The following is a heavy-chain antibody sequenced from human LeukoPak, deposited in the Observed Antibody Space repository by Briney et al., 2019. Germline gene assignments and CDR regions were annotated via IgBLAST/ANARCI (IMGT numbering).Heavy chain of an antibody. Sequence: GGSLRLSCTASGFTFTNYAMTWVRQAPGKGLEWVSIISGSGGSTYYADSVKGRFTISRDNSGNTLFLQMNSLGGEDTAVYYCARVEWELHTGTSYYFDYWGQGTLVTVSS. CDR1: GFTFTNYA. CDR2: ISGSGGST. CDR3: ARVEWELHTGTSYYFDY. D-gene: IGHD1-26*01. V-gene: IGHV3-23*01. J-gene: IGHJ4*02.